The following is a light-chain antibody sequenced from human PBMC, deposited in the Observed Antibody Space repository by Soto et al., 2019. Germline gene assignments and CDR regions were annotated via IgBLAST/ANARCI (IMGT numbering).Light chain of an antibody. Sequence: EIVMTQSPATLSVSPGERATLSCRASQSVSSNLAWYQQKPGQAPRLVIYGASSRATGIPDRFSGTGSETDFTLTISRLEPEDFAVYYCQQYDNSPITFGQGTRLEIK. CDR3: QQYDNSPIT. V-gene: IGKV3-20*01. J-gene: IGKJ5*01. CDR2: GAS. CDR1: QSVSSN.